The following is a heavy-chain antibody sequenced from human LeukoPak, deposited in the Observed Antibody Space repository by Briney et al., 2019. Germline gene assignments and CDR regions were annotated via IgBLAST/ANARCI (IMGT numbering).Heavy chain of an antibody. V-gene: IGHV4-34*01. D-gene: IGHD3-10*01. CDR2: INHGGST. Sequence: ASETLSLTCAVYGGSFSGYYWSWIRQPPGKGLEWIGEINHGGSTNYSPSLKSRVTISVGTSKNQFSLKLSSVTAADTAVYYCARGGYYYASGRGWFWYWGQGTLVTVSS. CDR3: ARGGYYYASGRGWFWY. J-gene: IGHJ4*02. CDR1: GGSFSGYY.